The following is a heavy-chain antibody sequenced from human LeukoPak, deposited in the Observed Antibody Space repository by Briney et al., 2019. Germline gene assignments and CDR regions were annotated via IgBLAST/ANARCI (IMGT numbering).Heavy chain of an antibody. V-gene: IGHV1-46*01. D-gene: IGHD6-19*01. J-gene: IGHJ4*02. CDR2: INPSGGST. CDR3: ARARGQWLVRGFDY. Sequence: ASVKVSCKASGYTFTSYYMHWVRQAPGQGLEWMGIINPSGGSTSYAQKFQGRVTITRDASASTAYMELSSLRSEDTAVYYCARARGQWLVRGFDYWGQGTLVTVSS. CDR1: GYTFTSYY.